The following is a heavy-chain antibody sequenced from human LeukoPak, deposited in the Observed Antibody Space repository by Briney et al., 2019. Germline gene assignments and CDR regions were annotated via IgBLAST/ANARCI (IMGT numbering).Heavy chain of an antibody. D-gene: IGHD1-1*01. CDR3: ATSTGSKNAFHI. Sequence: PSETLSLTCNVSGASISSLYWTWIRQPPGKGLEWIGFVSYSGGTNYNPSLKSRLSMSIDTSKNQFSLNLRSVTASDTAVYFCATSTGSKNAFHIWGRGTAVTVSS. V-gene: IGHV4-59*08. CDR1: GASISSLY. J-gene: IGHJ3*02. CDR2: VSYSGGT.